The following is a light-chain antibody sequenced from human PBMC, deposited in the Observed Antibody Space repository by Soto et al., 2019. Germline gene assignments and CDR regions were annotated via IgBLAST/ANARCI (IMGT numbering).Light chain of an antibody. CDR3: QQYDRSPWT. CDR1: QSLSSNY. CDR2: DAV. Sequence: IVLTQSPGTLSLSPGERATLSCRASQSLSSNYLAWYQQKSGQAPRLLIYDAVTRATGIPDRFSGSGSGTDFTLTISRPEPEDSAVYYCQQYDRSPWTFGQGTKVEIK. J-gene: IGKJ1*01. V-gene: IGKV3-20*01.